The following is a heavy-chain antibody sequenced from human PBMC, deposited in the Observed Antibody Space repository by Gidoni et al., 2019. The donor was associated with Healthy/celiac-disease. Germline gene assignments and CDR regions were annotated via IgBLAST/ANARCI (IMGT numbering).Heavy chain of an antibody. J-gene: IGHJ6*02. Sequence: QLQLQESGPGLVKPSETLSLTRAVSGGSISSSSYYWGWIRQPPGKGLAWIGSINYSGSTYYNPSLKSRVTISVDTSKNQFSLKLSSVTAADTAVYYCASNSGYDSDYYYYGMDVWGQGTTVTVSS. CDR1: GGSISSSSYY. D-gene: IGHD5-12*01. CDR3: ASNSGYDSDYYYYGMDV. V-gene: IGHV4-39*01. CDR2: INYSGST.